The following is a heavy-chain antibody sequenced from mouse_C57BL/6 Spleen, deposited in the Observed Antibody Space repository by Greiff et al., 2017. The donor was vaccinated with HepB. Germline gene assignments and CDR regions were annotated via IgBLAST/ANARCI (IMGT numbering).Heavy chain of an antibody. CDR1: GYTFTSYW. J-gene: IGHJ3*01. Sequence: QVQLQQPGAELVKPGASVKMSCKASGYTFTSYWITWVKQRPGQGLEWIGDIYPGSGSTNYNEKFKSKATLAVDTSSSTAYMQLSSLTSEDSAVYYCARVENVPYSPAWFAYWGQGTLVTVSA. D-gene: IGHD2-12*01. CDR3: ARVENVPYSPAWFAY. CDR2: IYPGSGST. V-gene: IGHV1-55*01.